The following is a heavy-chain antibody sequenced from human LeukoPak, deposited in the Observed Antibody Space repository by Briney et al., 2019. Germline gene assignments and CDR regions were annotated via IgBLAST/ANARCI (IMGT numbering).Heavy chain of an antibody. V-gene: IGHV3-21*01. CDR1: GFTFRSYS. Sequence: GGSLRLSCAASGFTFRSYSMNWVRQAPGKGLEWVSSIGSSSNYIYYADSVKGRFIISRDNAKNSLYLQMNSLRVEDTAIYYCVKVAKYYYGSETYYFFEHWGQGTPVTASS. J-gene: IGHJ4*02. CDR3: VKVAKYYYGSETYYFFEH. CDR2: IGSSSNYI. D-gene: IGHD3-10*01.